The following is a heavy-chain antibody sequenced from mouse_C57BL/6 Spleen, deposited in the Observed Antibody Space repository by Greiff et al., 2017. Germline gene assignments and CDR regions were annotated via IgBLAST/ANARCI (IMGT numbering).Heavy chain of an antibody. V-gene: IGHV14-4*01. CDR1: GFNIKDDY. Sequence: VQLQQSGAELVRPGASVKLSCTASGFNIKDDYTHWVKQRPEQGLEWIGWIDPENGDTEYASKFQGKATITADTSSNTAYLQLSSLTSEDTAVYYCTTGALDYWGQGTTLTVSS. CDR2: IDPENGDT. CDR3: TTGALDY. J-gene: IGHJ2*01.